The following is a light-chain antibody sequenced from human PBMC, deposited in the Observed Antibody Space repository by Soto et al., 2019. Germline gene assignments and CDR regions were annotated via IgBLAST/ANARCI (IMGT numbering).Light chain of an antibody. CDR3: SSYTISSTYV. CDR1: SSDVCGYNF. Sequence: QSALTQPASVSGSPGQSITISCTGTSSDVCGYNFVSWYQQHPGKAPKLLIYDVSDRPSGVSNRFSGSKSGNTASLTISGLQAEDEADYYCSSYTISSTYVFGTGTKVTVL. J-gene: IGLJ1*01. V-gene: IGLV2-14*01. CDR2: DVS.